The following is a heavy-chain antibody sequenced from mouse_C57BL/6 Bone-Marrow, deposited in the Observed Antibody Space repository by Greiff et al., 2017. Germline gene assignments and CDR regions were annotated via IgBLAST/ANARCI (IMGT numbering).Heavy chain of an antibody. J-gene: IGHJ2*01. CDR2: ISGGGGNT. D-gene: IGHD2-5*01. Sequence: DVQLVESGGGLVKPGGSLKLSCAASGFTFSSYTMSWVRQTPEKRLEWVATISGGGGNTYYPDSVKGRFTISRDNAKNTLYLQMSRLRSEDTALYYCARLSNPYFDYWGQGTTLTVSS. CDR3: ARLSNPYFDY. CDR1: GFTFSSYT. V-gene: IGHV5-9*01.